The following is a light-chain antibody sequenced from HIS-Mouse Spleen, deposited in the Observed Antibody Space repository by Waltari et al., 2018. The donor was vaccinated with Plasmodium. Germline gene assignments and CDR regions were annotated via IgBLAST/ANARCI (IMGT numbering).Light chain of an antibody. CDR2: DVS. V-gene: IGLV2-14*03. CDR1: SSDVGGYNY. CDR3: SSYTSSSTLNYV. Sequence: QSALPQPAAVSGSPGQSITLSCTGASSDVGGYNYVFWYQQHPGKAPKLMIYDVSNPPSGVSNRFSGSKSGNTASLTISGLQAEDEADYYCSSYTSSSTLNYVFGTGTKVTVL. J-gene: IGLJ1*01.